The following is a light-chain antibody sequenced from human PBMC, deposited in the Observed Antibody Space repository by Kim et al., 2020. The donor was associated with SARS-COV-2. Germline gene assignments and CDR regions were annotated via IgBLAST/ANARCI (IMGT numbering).Light chain of an antibody. CDR3: QVWDSSGDHPVI. Sequence: SYELAQPPSVSVAPGQTATITCGGSNIGSKSVHWYHQKPGQAPVLVVHSNVDRPSGIPERFSGSTSGNTATLTLGRVEAGDEGDYYCQVWDSSGDHPVIFGGGTQLTVL. CDR1: NIGSKS. J-gene: IGLJ2*01. V-gene: IGLV3-21*02. CDR2: SNV.